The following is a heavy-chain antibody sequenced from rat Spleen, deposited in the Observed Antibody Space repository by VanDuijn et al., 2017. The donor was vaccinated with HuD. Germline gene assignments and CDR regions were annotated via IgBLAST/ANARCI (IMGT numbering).Heavy chain of an antibody. CDR2: ITNTGGTT. CDR3: TRAPYGYFYY. J-gene: IGHJ2*01. CDR1: GFTFNNYW. V-gene: IGHV5-31*01. Sequence: EVQLVASGGGLVQPGRSLKLSCVASGFTFNNYWMTWIRQAPGKGLEWVASITNTGGTTYYPDSVKVRFTISRDSAKSTLYLQMNSLRPEDTATYYCTRAPYGYFYYWCQGVEVTVSS. D-gene: IGHD1-3*01.